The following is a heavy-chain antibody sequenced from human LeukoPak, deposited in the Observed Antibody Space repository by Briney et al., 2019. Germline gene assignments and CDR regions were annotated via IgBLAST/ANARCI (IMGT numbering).Heavy chain of an antibody. D-gene: IGHD3-10*01. V-gene: IGHV1-69*06. CDR3: AKGRGRLHVNRGVYNYHYYMEV. J-gene: IGHJ6*03. CDR1: GYTFTGYY. Sequence: SVKVSCKASGYTFTGYYMHWVRQAPGQGLEWMGGIIPIFGRAYYAQNLQGRVTITADKSTSTAYMELSSLGSEDTAIYYCAKGRGRLHVNRGVYNYHYYMEVWGTGTTVIVSS. CDR2: IIPIFGRA.